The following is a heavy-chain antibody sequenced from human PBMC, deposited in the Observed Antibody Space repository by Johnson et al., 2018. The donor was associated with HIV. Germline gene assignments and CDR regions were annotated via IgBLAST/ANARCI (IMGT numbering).Heavy chain of an antibody. CDR2: IRSKAYGGTT. D-gene: IGHD1-26*01. J-gene: IGHJ3*01. Sequence: VQLVESGGGLVQPGRSLRLSCTASGFTFGDYAMSWVRQAPGKGLEWVGFIRSKAYGGTTEYAASVKGRFTISRDNSKNTLNLEMDGLKDEDTGLYYCVKDRGSPGVPAALDVWGQGTKVIVSS. CDR3: VKDRGSPGVPAALDV. CDR1: GFTFGDYA. V-gene: IGHV3-49*04.